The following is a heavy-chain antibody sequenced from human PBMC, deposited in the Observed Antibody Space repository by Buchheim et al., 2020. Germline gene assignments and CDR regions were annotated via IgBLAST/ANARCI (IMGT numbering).Heavy chain of an antibody. J-gene: IGHJ6*02. Sequence: QVQLQESGPGLVKPSETLSLTCTVSGGSISSYYWSWIRQPPGKGLEWIGYIYYSGSTNYNPSLKSRDTISVDTSKNQFSLKLSSVTAADTAVYYCARSRAAAGTRYYYYYGMDVWGQGTT. CDR2: IYYSGST. CDR1: GGSISSYY. V-gene: IGHV4-59*01. CDR3: ARSRAAAGTRYYYYYGMDV. D-gene: IGHD6-13*01.